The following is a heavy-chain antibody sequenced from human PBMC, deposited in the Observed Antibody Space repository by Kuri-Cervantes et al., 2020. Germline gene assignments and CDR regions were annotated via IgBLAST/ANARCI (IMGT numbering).Heavy chain of an antibody. Sequence: ASVKVSCKASGYTFTSYYMHWVRQAPGQGLEWMGIINPSGGSTSYAQKFQGRVAMTRDTSTSTVYMELSGLRSEDTAVYYCARDQGYDILTGYWEDYWGQGTLVTVSS. CDR1: GYTFTSYY. CDR2: INPSGGST. D-gene: IGHD3-9*01. J-gene: IGHJ4*02. CDR3: ARDQGYDILTGYWEDY. V-gene: IGHV1-46*01.